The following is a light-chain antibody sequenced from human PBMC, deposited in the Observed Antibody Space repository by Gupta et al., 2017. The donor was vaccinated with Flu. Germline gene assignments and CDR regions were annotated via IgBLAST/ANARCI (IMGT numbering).Light chain of an antibody. CDR3: CSYAGSYFYYV. CDR2: EVS. Sequence: QSALTEPPTASWSPGQSVTLSCPGHTSDVGGYNYVPWYQQPPAKAPKLMIYEVSKRPSGVPDRFSGSKSGNTASLAVSGRQAEDEADYYCCSYAGSYFYYVFGTGTKVTVL. CDR1: TSDVGGYNY. J-gene: IGLJ1*01. V-gene: IGLV2-8*01.